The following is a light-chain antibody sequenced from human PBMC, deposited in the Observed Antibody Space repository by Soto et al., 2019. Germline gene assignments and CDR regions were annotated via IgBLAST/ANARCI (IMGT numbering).Light chain of an antibody. CDR3: SSYTSSSTLV. J-gene: IGLJ1*01. CDR2: DVS. V-gene: IGLV2-14*03. CDR1: SSDIGGYNY. Sequence: QSALTQPASVSESPGQSITISCTGTSSDIGGYNYVSWYQHHPGKAPKLIIYDVSNRPSGVSNRFSGSKSGNTASLTISGLQAEDEADYYCSSYTSSSTLVFGTGTKLTVL.